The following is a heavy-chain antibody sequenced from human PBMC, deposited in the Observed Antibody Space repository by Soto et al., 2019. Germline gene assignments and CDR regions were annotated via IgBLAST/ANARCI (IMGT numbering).Heavy chain of an antibody. CDR1: GHSISDYY. V-gene: IGHV4-59*01. Sequence: AETLSLTCDVSGHSISDYYWSWIRQSPGKGLEWLGYIYNGGRVNTNPSLQSRATISMDTSKNQFSQKLTSVTAADTAVYYCARGEDAFFYYGLDVWGQGITVTVSS. J-gene: IGHJ6*02. CDR2: IYNGGRV. CDR3: ARGEDAFFYYGLDV.